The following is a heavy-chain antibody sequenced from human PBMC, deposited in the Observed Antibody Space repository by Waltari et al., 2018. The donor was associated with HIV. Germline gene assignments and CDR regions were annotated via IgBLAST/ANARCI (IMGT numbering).Heavy chain of an antibody. CDR2: SSRNGDRK. Sequence: ELRLVQSGGGLVQPGRSLRLSCAASTFMFEDYDMYWVRQVPGKGLEWVSCSSRNGDRKAYVHSVKGRCTISRDNAMKSLYMQMNSLRSEDTGMYYCAKADGYDGGGYGAFDLWGQGTTFTFSP. CDR3: AKADGYDGGGYGAFDL. CDR1: TFMFEDYD. J-gene: IGHJ3*01. D-gene: IGHD1-26*01. V-gene: IGHV3-9*01.